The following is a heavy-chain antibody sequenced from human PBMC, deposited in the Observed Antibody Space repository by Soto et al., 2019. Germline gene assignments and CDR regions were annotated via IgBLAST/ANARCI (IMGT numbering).Heavy chain of an antibody. CDR1: GYSVTSSDYY. J-gene: IGHJ6*02. D-gene: IGHD2-21*01. CDR2: MFYSGLT. Sequence: PSETLSLTCSVSGYSVTSSDYYWAWIRQPPGKGLEWIGSMFYSGLTYYNPSLKSRVTLSVDTSKNQFSVRLNSVTAADTAVYYCATLSVSISVPYGIHVWGQVTTVPVSS. V-gene: IGHV4-39*01. CDR3: ATLSVSISVPYGIHV.